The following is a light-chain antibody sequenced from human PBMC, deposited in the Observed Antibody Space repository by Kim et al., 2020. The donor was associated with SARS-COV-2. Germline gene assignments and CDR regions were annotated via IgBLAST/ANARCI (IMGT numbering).Light chain of an antibody. CDR2: SVP. CDR3: TSYTSSITWV. CDR1: TGDVGGYSF. J-gene: IGLJ3*02. Sequence: GQSITSSCTRTTGDVGGYSFVSLYQQHPGKAPKLMIYSVPKRPSGVSNRFSGSKSGNTASLTISGLQAEDEADYYCTSYTSSITWVFGGGTKLTVL. V-gene: IGLV2-14*04.